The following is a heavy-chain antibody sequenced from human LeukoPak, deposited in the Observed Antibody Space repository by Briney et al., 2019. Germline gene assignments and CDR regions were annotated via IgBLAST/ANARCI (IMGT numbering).Heavy chain of an antibody. Sequence: WASVKVSCKASGYTFTGYYMHWVRQAPGQGLERMGWINPNSGGTNYAQKFQGRVTMTRDTSISTAYMELSRLRSDDTAVYYCARAYCSGGSCYPELLSSYYFDYWGQGTLVTVSS. J-gene: IGHJ4*02. D-gene: IGHD2-15*01. CDR2: INPNSGGT. CDR3: ARAYCSGGSCYPELLSSYYFDY. CDR1: GYTFTGYY. V-gene: IGHV1-2*02.